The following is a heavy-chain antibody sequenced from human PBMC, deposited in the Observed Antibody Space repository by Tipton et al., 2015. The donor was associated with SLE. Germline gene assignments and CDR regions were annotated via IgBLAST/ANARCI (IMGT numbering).Heavy chain of an antibody. CDR3: ARAIAYQQLAPMDV. V-gene: IGHV4-61*02. D-gene: IGHD6-13*01. Sequence: TLSLTCTVSGGSISSGSYYWSWIRQPAGKGLEWIGRIYTSGSTNYNPPLKSRVTISVDTPKNQFSLKLSSVTAADTAVYYCARAIAYQQLAPMDVWGKGTTVTVSS. CDR1: GGSISSGSYY. J-gene: IGHJ6*03. CDR2: IYTSGST.